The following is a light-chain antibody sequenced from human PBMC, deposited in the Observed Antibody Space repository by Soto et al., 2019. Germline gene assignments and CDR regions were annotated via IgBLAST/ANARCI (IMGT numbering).Light chain of an antibody. CDR1: SSNIGDNS. Sequence: QSVLTQPPSASGTPGQRVVISCSGSSSNIGDNSVSWYQQLPGTAPKLLISGNTNRPSGVPDRFSGSKSGSSASLTISGLQAEDEADYYCQSYDTSLSAWVFGGGTQLTVL. J-gene: IGLJ3*02. CDR3: QSYDTSLSAWV. V-gene: IGLV1-40*01. CDR2: GNT.